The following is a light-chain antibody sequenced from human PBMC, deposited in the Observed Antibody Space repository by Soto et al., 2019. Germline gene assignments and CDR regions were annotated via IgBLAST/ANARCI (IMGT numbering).Light chain of an antibody. CDR3: SSYTTSSTVL. J-gene: IGLJ3*02. CDR1: NSDVGVYNY. CDR2: EVR. V-gene: IGLV2-14*01. Sequence: QSALTQPASVSGSPGQSITISCTGTNSDVGVYNYVSWYQQHPGKAPKLMISEVRNRPSGVSNRFSGSKSVNTASLTISGLQAEDEADYYCSSYTTSSTVLFGGGTKLTVL.